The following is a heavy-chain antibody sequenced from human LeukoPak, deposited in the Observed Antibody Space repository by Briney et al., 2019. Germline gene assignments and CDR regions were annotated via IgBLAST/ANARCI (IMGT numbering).Heavy chain of an antibody. J-gene: IGHJ3*02. D-gene: IGHD3-16*02. V-gene: IGHV3-74*01. CDR1: GFTFSSYW. Sequence: GGSLRLSCAASGFTFSSYWMHWVRQAPGKGLVWVSRINSDGSSTSYADSVKGRFTISRDNAKNSLYLQMNSLRAEDTAVYYCARAVNDYVWGSYRSFDAFDIWGQGTMVTVSS. CDR3: ARAVNDYVWGSYRSFDAFDI. CDR2: INSDGSST.